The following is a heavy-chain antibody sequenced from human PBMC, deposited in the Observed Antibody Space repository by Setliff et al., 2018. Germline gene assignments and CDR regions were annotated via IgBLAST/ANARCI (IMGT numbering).Heavy chain of an antibody. CDR3: ARKGISALSGAFDM. CDR2: IYIGGSA. J-gene: IGHJ3*02. Sequence: SETLSLTCTVSGASISSYYWSWIRQPAGKGLEWIGHIYIGGSANYNPSLKSRVTMSIDTSKNQFSLKLNSVTAADMAVYYCARKGISALSGAFDMWGQGTMVTVSS. D-gene: IGHD1-26*01. V-gene: IGHV4-4*07. CDR1: GASISSYY.